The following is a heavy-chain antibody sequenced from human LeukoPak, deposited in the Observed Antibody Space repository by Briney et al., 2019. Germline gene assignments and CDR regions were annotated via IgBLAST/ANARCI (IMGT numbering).Heavy chain of an antibody. V-gene: IGHV3-9*01. Sequence: GGSLRLSCAASGFTFDDYAMHWVRQAPGKGLEWVSGISWNSGSIGYADSVKGQFTISRDNAKNSLYLQMNSLRAEDTALYYCAKDAGLWFGELSAWGQGTLVTVSS. CDR3: AKDAGLWFGELSA. CDR2: ISWNSGSI. CDR1: GFTFDDYA. J-gene: IGHJ5*02. D-gene: IGHD3-10*01.